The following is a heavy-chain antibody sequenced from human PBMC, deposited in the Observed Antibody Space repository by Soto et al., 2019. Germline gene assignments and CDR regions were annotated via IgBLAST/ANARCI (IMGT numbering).Heavy chain of an antibody. J-gene: IGHJ4*02. CDR1: GLIVNNNY. CDR3: AKGPGGSRHNWYYFDC. CDR2: IHSGNSA. D-gene: IGHD2-15*01. V-gene: IGHV3-53*05. Sequence: PGGSLRLSCAASGLIVNNNYMNWVRQAPGKGLEWVSVIHSGNSASYADSVMGRFTISRDNAKNIVYLQMNSLRAEDTAFYYYAKGPGGSRHNWYYFDCWGQGTLVTVSS.